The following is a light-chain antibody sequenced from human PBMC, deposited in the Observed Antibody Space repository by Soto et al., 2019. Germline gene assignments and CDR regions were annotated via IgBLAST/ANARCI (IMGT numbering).Light chain of an antibody. CDR3: SSYKGSSSYKSSGTHWV. V-gene: IGLV2-14*01. CDR1: SSDVGGYDY. CDR2: DVS. J-gene: IGLJ3*02. Sequence: QSALTQPASVSGSPGQSITISCTGTSSDVGGYDYVSWYQQHPGKAPKLMIYDVSDRPSGVSNPFSGSKSGNTASLTISGLQAEDEADYDCSSYKGSSSYKSSGTHWVFGGGTKLTVL.